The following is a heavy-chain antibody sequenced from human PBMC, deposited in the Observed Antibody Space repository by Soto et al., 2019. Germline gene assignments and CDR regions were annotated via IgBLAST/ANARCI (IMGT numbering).Heavy chain of an antibody. D-gene: IGHD3-22*01. V-gene: IGHV1-2*04. CDR2: INPNSGGT. CDR3: ARDSLFGWRTGGDDSSGSSQYYGMDV. J-gene: IGHJ6*02. Sequence: QVQLVQSGAEVKKPGASVKVSCKASGYTFTGYYMHWVRQAPGQGLEWMGWINPNSGGTNYAQKFQGWVTMTRDTSIRTAYMELSRLGSDDTVVYFCARDSLFGWRTGGDDSSGSSQYYGMDVWGQGTTVTVSS. CDR1: GYTFTGYY.